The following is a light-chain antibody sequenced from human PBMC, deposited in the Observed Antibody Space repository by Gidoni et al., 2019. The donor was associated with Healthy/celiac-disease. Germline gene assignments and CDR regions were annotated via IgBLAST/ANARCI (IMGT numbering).Light chain of an antibody. CDR1: QSVNSN. J-gene: IGKJ4*01. V-gene: IGKV3-15*01. CDR3: QQYNNWPPLT. Sequence: EIVMTQSPATLSVSPGERATLSCRASQSVNSNLAWYQQKPGQAPRLLIYGASTRATGIPARFSGSGSGTEFTLTISSLQSEDFVVYYCQQYNNWPPLTFXGXTKVEIK. CDR2: GAS.